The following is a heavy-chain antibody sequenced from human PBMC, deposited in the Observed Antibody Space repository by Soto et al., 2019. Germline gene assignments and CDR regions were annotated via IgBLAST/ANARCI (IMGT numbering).Heavy chain of an antibody. Sequence: EVQLVESGGGLVPPGGSLRLSCAASGFTDSSNYMTWVRQAPGKGLEWVSIIYSGGSTYYVDSVKGRFTISRDTSKNTLYLQMNSLRAEDTAVYYCARFGYNSYFDYWGQGTLVTVSS. J-gene: IGHJ4*02. CDR1: GFTDSSNY. CDR2: IYSGGST. V-gene: IGHV3-66*01. D-gene: IGHD1-1*01. CDR3: ARFGYNSYFDY.